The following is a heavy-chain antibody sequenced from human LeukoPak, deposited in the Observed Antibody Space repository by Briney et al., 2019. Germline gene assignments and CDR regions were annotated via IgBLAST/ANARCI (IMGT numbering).Heavy chain of an antibody. J-gene: IGHJ3*02. CDR3: ARHGGKQLAHHLGAFDI. V-gene: IGHV5-51*01. CDR1: GYSFSNYW. CDR2: IYPGVSDT. Sequence: GESLKISCKGSGYSFSNYWIGWVRQMPGKGLEWMGIIYPGVSDTRYSPSFQGQVTISADKSISTAYLQWSSLKASDTAMYYCARHGGKQLAHHLGAFDIWGQGTMVTVSS. D-gene: IGHD6-6*01.